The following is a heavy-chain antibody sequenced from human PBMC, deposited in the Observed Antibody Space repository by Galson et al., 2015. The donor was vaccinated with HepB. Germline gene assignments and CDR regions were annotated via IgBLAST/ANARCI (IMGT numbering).Heavy chain of an antibody. J-gene: IGHJ5*01. D-gene: IGHD2-15*01. Sequence: SLRLSCAASGFTFSGYWMHWVRHFPGKGPVWVSRIQTDGSNTNYADSVKGRFSISGDNAKNILYLQMNSLRVEDTAVYYCVRPAGSCPACHFDSWGQGTLVTVSS. CDR2: IQTDGSNT. CDR3: VRPAGSCPACHFDS. CDR1: GFTFSGYW. V-gene: IGHV3-74*01.